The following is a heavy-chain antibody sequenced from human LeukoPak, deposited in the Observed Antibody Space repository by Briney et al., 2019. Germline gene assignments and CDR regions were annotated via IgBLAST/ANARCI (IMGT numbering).Heavy chain of an antibody. CDR2: IYPGDSDS. D-gene: IGHD3-16*01. CDR1: GYSFTSYW. Sequence: GESLKISCKGSGYSFTSYWTGWVRQMPGKGLEWMGIIYPGDSDSKYSRSFQGQVTTSADKSINTAYLQWSSLMASDSGMYYCARRLGGADVFDIWGQGTMVIVSS. CDR3: ARRLGGADVFDI. V-gene: IGHV5-51*01. J-gene: IGHJ3*02.